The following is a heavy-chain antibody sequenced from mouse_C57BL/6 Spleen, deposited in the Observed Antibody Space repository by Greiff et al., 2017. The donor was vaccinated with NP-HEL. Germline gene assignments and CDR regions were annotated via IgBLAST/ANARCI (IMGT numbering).Heavy chain of an antibody. CDR1: GYTFTSYG. D-gene: IGHD3-1*01. Sequence: QVQLQQSGAELARPGASVKLSCKASGYTFTSYGISWVKQRTGQGLEWIGEIYPRSGNTYYNEKFKGKATLTADKSSSTAYMELRSLTSEDSAVYFCARRGFRPFAYWGQGTLVTVSA. CDR3: ARRGFRPFAY. V-gene: IGHV1-81*01. CDR2: IYPRSGNT. J-gene: IGHJ3*01.